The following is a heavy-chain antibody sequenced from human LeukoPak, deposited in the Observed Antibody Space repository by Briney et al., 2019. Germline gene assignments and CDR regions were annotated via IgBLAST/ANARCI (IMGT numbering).Heavy chain of an antibody. CDR2: IYYSGST. V-gene: IGHV4-59*12. D-gene: IGHD5-18*01. J-gene: IGHJ4*02. Sequence: SETLSLTCTVSGGSISSYYWSWIRQPPGKGLEWIGYIYYSGSTNYNPSLKSRVTISVDTSKNQFSLKLSSVTAADTAVYYCATRGGYSYDGEGYWGQGTLVTVSS. CDR1: GGSISSYY. CDR3: ATRGGYSYDGEGY.